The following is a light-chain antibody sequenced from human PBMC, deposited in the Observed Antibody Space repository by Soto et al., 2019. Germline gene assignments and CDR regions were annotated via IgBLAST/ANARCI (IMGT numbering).Light chain of an antibody. CDR2: AAS. Sequence: DIQVTQSPSSLSASVGDRVTISCRTSQSISRYLHWYQHRPGKAPNLLIYAASSLQSGVSSRFSGSGSGTDFTLTISDLQPEDFATYYCLQSYSRVFTFGPGTKVDF. J-gene: IGKJ3*01. CDR1: QSISRY. CDR3: LQSYSRVFT. V-gene: IGKV1-39*01.